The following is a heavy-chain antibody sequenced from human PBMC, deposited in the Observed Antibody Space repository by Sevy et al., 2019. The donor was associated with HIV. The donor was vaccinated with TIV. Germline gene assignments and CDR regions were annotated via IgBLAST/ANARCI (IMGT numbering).Heavy chain of an antibody. V-gene: IGHV3-23*01. D-gene: IGHD6-19*01. CDR1: GFTFGYFA. CDR2: ISPNGTTS. Sequence: GGSLRLSCEVSGFTFGYFAMSWVRQAPGKGLEWVSGISPNGTTSHYAASVRGRFTISRDNSKNRMYLQMSSLRAEDMAQYYCAKDTSGWYDALDQWGQGTLVTVSS. J-gene: IGHJ4*02. CDR3: AKDTSGWYDALDQ.